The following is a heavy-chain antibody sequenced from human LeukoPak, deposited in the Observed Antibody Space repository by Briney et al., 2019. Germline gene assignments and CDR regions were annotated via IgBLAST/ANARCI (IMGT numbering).Heavy chain of an antibody. D-gene: IGHD6-13*01. CDR2: ISWNSGSI. Sequence: GRSLRLSCAASGFTFDDYAMHWVRQAPGKGLEWVSGISWNSGSIGYADSVKGRFTISRDNAKNSLYLRMNSLRAEDTALYYCAKDIGAAESRYYYYGMDVWGQGTTVTVSS. CDR1: GFTFDDYA. J-gene: IGHJ6*02. CDR3: AKDIGAAESRYYYYGMDV. V-gene: IGHV3-9*01.